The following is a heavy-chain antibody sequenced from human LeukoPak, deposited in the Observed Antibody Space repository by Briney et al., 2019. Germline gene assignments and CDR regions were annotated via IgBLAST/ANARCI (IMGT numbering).Heavy chain of an antibody. CDR2: IYDRGST. CDR3: ARGRTFYN. V-gene: IGHV4-59*01. Sequence: PSETLSLTCTVSGGSISSYYWSWIRQPPGKGLEWIGNIYDRGSTKYNPSLKSRVTISVDASKNQFSLRLSSVTAADTAVYYCARGRTFYNWGQGTMVTVSS. CDR1: GGSISSYY. J-gene: IGHJ4*02.